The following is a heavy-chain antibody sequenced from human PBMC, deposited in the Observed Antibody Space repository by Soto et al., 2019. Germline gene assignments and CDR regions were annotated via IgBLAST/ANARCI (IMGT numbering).Heavy chain of an antibody. CDR2: IYYSGST. Sequence: SETLSLTCTVSGGSISSYYWSWIRQPPGKGLEWIGYIYYSGSTNYNPSLKSRVTISVDTSKNQFSLKLSSVTAADTAVYYCARALEGVDTAMAAVIDYWGQGTLVTVSS. CDR3: ARALEGVDTAMAAVIDY. CDR1: GGSISSYY. D-gene: IGHD5-18*01. V-gene: IGHV4-59*12. J-gene: IGHJ4*02.